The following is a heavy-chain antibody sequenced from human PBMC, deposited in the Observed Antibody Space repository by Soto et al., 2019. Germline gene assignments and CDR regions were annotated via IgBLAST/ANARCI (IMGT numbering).Heavy chain of an antibody. J-gene: IGHJ6*02. V-gene: IGHV3-30-3*01. CDR1: GFTFSSYA. CDR3: ARDKTYSSSWSPYYYYYGMDV. CDR2: ISYDGSNK. D-gene: IGHD6-13*01. Sequence: GSLRLSCAASGFTFSSYAMHWVRQAPGKGLEWVAVISYDGSNKYYADSVKGRFTISRDNSKNTLYLQMNSLRAEDTAVYYCARDKTYSSSWSPYYYYYGMDVWGQGTTVTVSS.